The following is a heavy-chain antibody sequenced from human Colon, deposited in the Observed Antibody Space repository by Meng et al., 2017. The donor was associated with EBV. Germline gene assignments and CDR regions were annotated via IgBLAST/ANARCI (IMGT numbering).Heavy chain of an antibody. D-gene: IGHD6-19*01. J-gene: IGHJ4*02. CDR3: ARLYPPDQWLLTSDTSEY. Sequence: QVQLQQGGAGLLQPSETLALTFAVYGGSFSGHYWTCIRQPPGKGLEWIGEINHSGSTNYNPSLKSRVTISTDTSKNQFSLKVKSVTAADTAVYFCARLYPPDQWLLTSDTSEYWGQGTLVTVSS. CDR1: GGSFSGHY. V-gene: IGHV4-34*01. CDR2: INHSGST.